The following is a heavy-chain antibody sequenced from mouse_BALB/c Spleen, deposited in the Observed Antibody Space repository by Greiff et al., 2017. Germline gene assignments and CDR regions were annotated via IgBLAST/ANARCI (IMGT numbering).Heavy chain of an antibody. CDR1: GYTFSSYW. CDR3: ALSTTVVKRDYFDY. V-gene: IGHV1-9*01. J-gene: IGHJ2*01. D-gene: IGHD1-1*01. CDR2: IFPGSGST. Sequence: QVQLQQSGAELMKPGASVKISCKATGYTFSSYWIEWVKQRPGHGLEWIGEIFPGSGSTNYNEKFKGKATFTADTSSNTAYMQLSSLTSEDSAVYYGALSTTVVKRDYFDYWGQGTTLTVSS.